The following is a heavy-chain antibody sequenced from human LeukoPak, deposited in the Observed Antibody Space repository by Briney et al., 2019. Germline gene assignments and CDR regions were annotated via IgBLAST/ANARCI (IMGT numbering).Heavy chain of an antibody. V-gene: IGHV4-30-4*01. Sequence: PSETLSLTCSVSGGSIRSSDYYWSWARQPPGKGLEWIGHIYYSGNTYYNPSLKSRVAISVDTSKNQFSLKLSSVTAADTAGYYCARVTGLYFFDFWGQGSLVTVSS. CDR3: ARVTGLYFFDF. D-gene: IGHD1-20*01. CDR1: GGSIRSSDYY. J-gene: IGHJ4*02. CDR2: IYYSGNT.